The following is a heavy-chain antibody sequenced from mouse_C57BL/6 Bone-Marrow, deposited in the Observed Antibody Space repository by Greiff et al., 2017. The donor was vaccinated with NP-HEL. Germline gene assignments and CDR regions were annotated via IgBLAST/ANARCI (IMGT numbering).Heavy chain of an antibody. D-gene: IGHD2-2*01. CDR1: GFSFNTYA. CDR3: VRHGGYGGAMDY. J-gene: IGHJ4*01. Sequence: EVQVVESGGGLVQPKGSLKLSCAASGFSFNTYAMNWVRQAPGKGLEWVARIRSKSNNYATYYADSVKDRFTISRDDSESMLYLQMNNLKTEDTAMYYCVRHGGYGGAMDYWGQGTSVTVSS. CDR2: IRSKSNNYAT. V-gene: IGHV10-1*01.